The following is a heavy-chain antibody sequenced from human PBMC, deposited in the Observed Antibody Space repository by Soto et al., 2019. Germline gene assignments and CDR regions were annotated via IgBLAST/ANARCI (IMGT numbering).Heavy chain of an antibody. Sequence: ASVKVSCKASGGTFSSYTISWVRQAPGQGLEWMGRIIPILGIAIYAQKFQGRVTITEDKSTNTAYMELSSLRSEDTAVYYCATDGVPANNWFDPWGQGTLVTVSS. J-gene: IGHJ5*02. CDR2: IIPILGIA. D-gene: IGHD2-2*01. CDR1: GGTFSSYT. V-gene: IGHV1-69*02. CDR3: ATDGVPANNWFDP.